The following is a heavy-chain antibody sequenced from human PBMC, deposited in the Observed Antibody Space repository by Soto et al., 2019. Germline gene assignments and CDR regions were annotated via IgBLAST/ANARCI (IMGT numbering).Heavy chain of an antibody. CDR3: ARGGDIVVVPAAPEDAFDI. D-gene: IGHD2-2*01. CDR2: IIPILGIA. Sequence: QVQLVQSGAEVKKPGSSVKVSCKASGGTFSSYTISWVRQAPGQGLEWMGRIIPILGIANYAQKFQGRVTLTAYTXXSXAXXELSSLRSEDTAVYYCARGGDIVVVPAAPEDAFDIWGQGTMVTVSS. V-gene: IGHV1-69*02. J-gene: IGHJ3*02. CDR1: GGTFSSYT.